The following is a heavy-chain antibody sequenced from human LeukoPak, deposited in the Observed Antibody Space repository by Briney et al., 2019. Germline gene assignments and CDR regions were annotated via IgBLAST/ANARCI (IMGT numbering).Heavy chain of an antibody. CDR1: GGSISSGGYY. CDR2: IYYSGST. CDR3: ARDRSSYGGIFDY. J-gene: IGHJ4*02. Sequence: SETLSLTCTVSGGSISSGGYYWSWIRQHPGKGLEWIGYIYYSGSTYYNPSLKSRVTISVDTSKNQFSLKLSSVTAADTAVYYCARDRSSYGGIFDYWGQGTLVTVSS. V-gene: IGHV4-31*03. D-gene: IGHD1-26*01.